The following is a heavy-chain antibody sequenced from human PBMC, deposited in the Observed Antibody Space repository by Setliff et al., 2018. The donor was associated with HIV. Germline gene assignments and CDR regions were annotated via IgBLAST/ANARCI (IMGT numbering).Heavy chain of an antibody. CDR2: IDPSDSYT. D-gene: IGHD3-22*01. CDR3: ASHDYYDSSVYYYRFDY. V-gene: IGHV5-10-1*01. CDR1: GYSFTSYW. Sequence: PGESLTISCKGSGYSFTSYWINWVRQMPGKGLEWMGRIDPSDSYTNYNPSFQGHVTISADKSISTAYLQWSSLKASDTAMYYCASHDYYDSSVYYYRFDYWGQGTRGTVS. J-gene: IGHJ4*02.